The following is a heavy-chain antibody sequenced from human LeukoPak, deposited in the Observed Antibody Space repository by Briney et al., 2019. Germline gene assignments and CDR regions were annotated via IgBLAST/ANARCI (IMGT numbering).Heavy chain of an antibody. J-gene: IGHJ6*03. V-gene: IGHV3-21*05. CDR1: GVTFSTYS. D-gene: IGHD3-3*01. CDR2: ISISISYI. CDR3: ARGAYYDFWSGYYGEYYYYYYMDV. Sequence: GGSLRLSCATSGVTFSTYSMNWVRQAPGEGVECGSYISISISYISYADSVKGRFTISRDNAKNSLYLQMNSLRAEDTAVYYCARGAYYDFWSGYYGEYYYYYYMDVWGKGTTVTVSS.